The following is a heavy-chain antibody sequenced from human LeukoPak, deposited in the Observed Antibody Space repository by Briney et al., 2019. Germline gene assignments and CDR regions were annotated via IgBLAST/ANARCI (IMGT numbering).Heavy chain of an antibody. CDR2: IYYSGST. Sequence: PSETLSLTCTVSGGSISSSSYYWGWIRQPPGKGLEWIGSIYYSGSTYYNPSLKSRDTISVDTSKNQFSLNLGSVIAADTAVYYCARLYYDSSGYYQICYFDYWGQGTLVTVSS. D-gene: IGHD3-22*01. V-gene: IGHV4-39*01. CDR1: GGSISSSSYY. CDR3: ARLYYDSSGYYQICYFDY. J-gene: IGHJ4*02.